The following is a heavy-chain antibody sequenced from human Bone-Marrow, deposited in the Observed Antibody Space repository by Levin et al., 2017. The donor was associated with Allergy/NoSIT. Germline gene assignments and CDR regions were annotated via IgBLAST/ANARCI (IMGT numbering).Heavy chain of an antibody. D-gene: IGHD3-16*01. CDR1: GFTFSSYG. Sequence: PGGSLRLSCAASGFTFSSYGMHWVRQAPGKGLEWVAVIWYDGSNKYYADSVKGRFTISRDNSKNTLYLQMNSLRAEDTAVYYCARDGPGGVMPLGYWGQGTLVTVSS. J-gene: IGHJ4*02. CDR3: ARDGPGGVMPLGY. V-gene: IGHV3-33*01. CDR2: IWYDGSNK.